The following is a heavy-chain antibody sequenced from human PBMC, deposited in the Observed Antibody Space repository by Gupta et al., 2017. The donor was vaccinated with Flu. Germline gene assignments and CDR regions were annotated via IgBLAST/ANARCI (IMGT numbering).Heavy chain of an antibody. CDR1: GGSVNSYY. CDR2: IYYTGRT. D-gene: IGHD3-9*01. CDR3: ARHVKTGPYYYYHMDV. Sequence: QVQLQESGPGLVKPSETLSLTCTVSGGSVNSYYWAWVRQPPRMPLEYIGYIYYTGRTNYHPSLRSRVTISIDTSQNQLALNLSSVTAADTAVYYCARHVKTGPYYYYHMDVWGKGATVSVSS. J-gene: IGHJ6*03. V-gene: IGHV4-59*08.